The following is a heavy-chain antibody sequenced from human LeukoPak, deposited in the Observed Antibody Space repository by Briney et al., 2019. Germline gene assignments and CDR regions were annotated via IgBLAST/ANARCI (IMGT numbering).Heavy chain of an antibody. CDR2: IYRSGST. V-gene: IGHV4-38-2*02. D-gene: IGHD3-22*01. J-gene: IGHJ5*02. Sequence: SETLSLTCTVSGYSISSGYYWGWIRQPPGKGLEWIGSIYRSGSTYYNPSLKSRVTISVDTSKNQFSLKLSSVTAADTAVYYCARGTTSERRISGNYYDSSGYRDPGWFDPWGQGTLVTVSS. CDR1: GYSISSGYY. CDR3: ARGTTSERRISGNYYDSSGYRDPGWFDP.